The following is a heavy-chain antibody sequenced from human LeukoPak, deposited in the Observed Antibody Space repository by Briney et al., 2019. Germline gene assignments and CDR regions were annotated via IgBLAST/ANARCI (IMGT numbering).Heavy chain of an antibody. CDR1: GGTFSSYA. J-gene: IGHJ4*02. Sequence: GASVKVSCKASGGTFSSYAISWVRQAPGQGLEWMGGIIPIFGTANYAQKFQGRVTITADESTSTAYMEQSSLRSEDTAVYYCASSVEMMSHGDYTIDYWGQGTLVTVSS. D-gene: IGHD4-17*01. V-gene: IGHV1-69*13. CDR3: ASSVEMMSHGDYTIDY. CDR2: IIPIFGTA.